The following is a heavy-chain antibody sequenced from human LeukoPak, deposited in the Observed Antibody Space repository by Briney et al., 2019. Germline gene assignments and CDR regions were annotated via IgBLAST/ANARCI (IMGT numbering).Heavy chain of an antibody. CDR2: IYYSGST. D-gene: IGHD3-22*01. J-gene: IGHJ4*02. Sequence: SETLSLTCTVSGGSISSSSYYWGWIRQPPGKGLEWIVSIYYSGSTYYNPSLKSRVTISVNTSKNQFSLNLSSVTAADTAVYYCARLYYDSSGYYQICYFDYWGQGTLVTVSS. CDR1: GGSISSSSYY. V-gene: IGHV4-39*01. CDR3: ARLYYDSSGYYQICYFDY.